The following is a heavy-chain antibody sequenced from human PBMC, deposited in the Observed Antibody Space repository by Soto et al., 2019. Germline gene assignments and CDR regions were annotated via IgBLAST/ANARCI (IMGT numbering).Heavy chain of an antibody. CDR2: ISSSSSTI. V-gene: IGHV3-48*01. Sequence: EVQLVESGGGLVQPGGSLRLSCAASGFTFSSYSMNWVRQAPGKGLEWVSYISSSSSTIYYADSVKGRFTISRDNAKNSLYLQMNSLRAEDTAVYYCARGSFRGSGTWYFAYWGQGTLVTVSS. D-gene: IGHD3-10*01. CDR1: GFTFSSYS. J-gene: IGHJ4*02. CDR3: ARGSFRGSGTWYFAY.